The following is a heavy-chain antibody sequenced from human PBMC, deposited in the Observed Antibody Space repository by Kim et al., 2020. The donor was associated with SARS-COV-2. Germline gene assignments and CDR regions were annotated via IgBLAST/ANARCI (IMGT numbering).Heavy chain of an antibody. Sequence: YSPSFQGQVTISADKSSSTAYLQWSSLKASDTAMYYCARLNGDYRNWFDPWGQGSLVTVSS. V-gene: IGHV5-51*01. J-gene: IGHJ5*02. CDR3: ARLNGDYRNWFDP. D-gene: IGHD4-17*01.